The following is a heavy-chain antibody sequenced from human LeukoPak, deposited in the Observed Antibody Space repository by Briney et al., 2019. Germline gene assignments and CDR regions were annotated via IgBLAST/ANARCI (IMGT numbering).Heavy chain of an antibody. Sequence: GGSLRLSCTASGFTSSGYAMGWVRQAPGRGLEWVSTISGTGTETYYADPVKGRFTISRDSSKNTLYLQMNSLRAEDTAVYFCAARPPRIVAGPFDYWGQGILVTVSS. CDR3: AARPPRIVAGPFDY. V-gene: IGHV3-23*01. CDR2: ISGTGTET. J-gene: IGHJ4*02. D-gene: IGHD5-12*01. CDR1: GFTSSGYA.